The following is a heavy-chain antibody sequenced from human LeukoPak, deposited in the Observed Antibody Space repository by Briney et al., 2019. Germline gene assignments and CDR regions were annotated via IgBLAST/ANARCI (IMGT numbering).Heavy chain of an antibody. V-gene: IGHV7-4-1*02. J-gene: IGHJ4*02. Sequence: ASVKVSCKASGYTFTGYYMHWVRQAPGQGLEWMGWINTNTGNPTYAQGFTGRYVFSLDTSVSTAYLQISGLTADDTAVYFCGRDPRLGIRGYTYGYIDYWGQGTLVTVSS. CDR2: INTNTGNP. CDR3: GRDPRLGIRGYTYGYIDY. CDR1: GYTFTGYY. D-gene: IGHD5-18*01.